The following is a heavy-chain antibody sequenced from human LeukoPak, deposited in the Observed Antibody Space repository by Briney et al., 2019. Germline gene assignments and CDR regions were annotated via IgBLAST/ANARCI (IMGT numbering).Heavy chain of an antibody. CDR1: GYTFTGYY. J-gene: IGHJ4*02. Sequence: GASVKVSCKASGYTFTGYYMHWVRQAPGQGLEWMGRINPNSGGTNYAQKFQGRVTMTRDTSISTAYMELSRLRSDDTAVYYCARGIGSVAAYCGGDCYSDYDYWGQGTLVTVSS. D-gene: IGHD2-21*01. CDR2: INPNSGGT. V-gene: IGHV1-2*06. CDR3: ARGIGSVAAYCGGDCYSDYDY.